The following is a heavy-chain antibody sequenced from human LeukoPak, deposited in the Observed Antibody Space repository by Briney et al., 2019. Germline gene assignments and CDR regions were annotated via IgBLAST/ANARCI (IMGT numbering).Heavy chain of an antibody. CDR2: ISGSGGST. V-gene: IGHV3-23*01. CDR3: AKRGDIVVVPAADDY. D-gene: IGHD2-2*01. J-gene: IGHJ4*02. CDR1: GFTFSSYA. Sequence: GGSLRLPCAASGFTFSSYAMSWVRQAPGKGLEWVSAISGSGGSTYYADSVKGRFTISRDNSKNTLYLQMNSLRAEDTAVYYCAKRGDIVVVPAADDYWGQGTLVTVSS.